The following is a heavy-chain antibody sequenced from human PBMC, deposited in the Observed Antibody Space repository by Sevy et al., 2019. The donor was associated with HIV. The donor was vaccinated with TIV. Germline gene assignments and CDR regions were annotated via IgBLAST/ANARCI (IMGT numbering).Heavy chain of an antibody. CDR1: GFTFSSYW. CDR2: IKQDGSEK. CDR3: ERRGVGARIFDY. D-gene: IGHD1-26*01. Sequence: GGSLRLSCAASGFTFSSYWMSWVRQAPGKGLEWVANIKQDGSEKYYVDSMKGRFTNSRDNSKNSLYLQMSSLRAEGTAVYYCERRGVGARIFDYWGQGTLVTVSS. V-gene: IGHV3-7*01. J-gene: IGHJ4*02.